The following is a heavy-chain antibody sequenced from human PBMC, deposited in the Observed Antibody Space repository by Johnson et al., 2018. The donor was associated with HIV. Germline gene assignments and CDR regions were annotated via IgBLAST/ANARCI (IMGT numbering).Heavy chain of an antibody. V-gene: IGHV3-30*02. CDR2: IRYDGSNK. CDR1: GFTFSSYG. D-gene: IGHD3-9*01. J-gene: IGHJ3*02. Sequence: SLRLSCAASGFTFSSYGMHWVRQAPGKGLEWVAFIRYDGSNKYYADSVKGRFTISRDNSKNTLYLQMNSLRAEDTAVYYCAKDPPGVDDIHAFDIWGQGTMVTVSS. CDR3: AKDPPGVDDIHAFDI.